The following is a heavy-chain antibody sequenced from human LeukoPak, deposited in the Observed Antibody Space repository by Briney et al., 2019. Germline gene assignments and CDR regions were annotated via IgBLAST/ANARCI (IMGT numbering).Heavy chain of an antibody. J-gene: IGHJ6*04. V-gene: IGHV3-66*01. CDR1: EFTVRGNY. CDR3: AELGITMIGGV. D-gene: IGHD3-10*02. CDR2: IYSGGST. Sequence: PGGSLRFSGAALEFTVRGNYMSGVRKAPGKGLGGVSVIYSGGSTYYADSVKGRFTISRDNAKNSLYLQMNSLRAEDTAVYYCAELGITMIGGVWGKGTTVTISS.